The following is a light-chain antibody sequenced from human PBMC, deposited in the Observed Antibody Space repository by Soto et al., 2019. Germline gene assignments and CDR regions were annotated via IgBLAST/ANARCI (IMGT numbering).Light chain of an antibody. CDR1: QNVLSSSNNRNY. Sequence: DIVMAQSPDSLAVSLGERATINCKSSQNVLSSSNNRNYLAWYRQKPGQPPELLIYWASTRESGVPDRFSGGGSGTDFTLTISSLKAEDVAVYYCQQYFTSPCTFGLGTKLEIK. CDR3: QQYFTSPCT. V-gene: IGKV4-1*01. J-gene: IGKJ2*02. CDR2: WAS.